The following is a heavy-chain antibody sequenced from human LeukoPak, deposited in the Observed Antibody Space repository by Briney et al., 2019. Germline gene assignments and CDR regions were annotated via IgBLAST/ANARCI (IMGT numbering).Heavy chain of an antibody. CDR3: ARATLRGYSYGYDY. CDR2: IHYSGST. V-gene: IGHV4-39*07. Sequence: PSETLSLTCTVSGGSISSSSYYWGWIRQPPGKGLEWIGSIHYSGSTNYNPSLKSRVTISVDTSKNQFSLKLSSVTAADTAVYYCARATLRGYSYGYDYWGQGTLVTVSS. D-gene: IGHD5-18*01. J-gene: IGHJ4*02. CDR1: GGSISSSSYY.